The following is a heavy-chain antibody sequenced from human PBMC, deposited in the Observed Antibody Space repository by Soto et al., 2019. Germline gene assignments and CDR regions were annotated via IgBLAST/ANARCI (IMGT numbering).Heavy chain of an antibody. CDR1: GGTFSSYT. CDR3: AMVYSSSTSCYRDY. Sequence: QVQLVQSGAEVKKPGSSVKVSCKASGGTFSSYTISWVRQAPGQGLEWMGRIIPILGIANYAQKFQGRVTITADKATSTASMELSSLRSEDTAVYYCAMVYSSSTSCYRDYWGQGTLVTVSS. V-gene: IGHV1-69*02. D-gene: IGHD2-2*02. CDR2: IIPILGIA. J-gene: IGHJ4*02.